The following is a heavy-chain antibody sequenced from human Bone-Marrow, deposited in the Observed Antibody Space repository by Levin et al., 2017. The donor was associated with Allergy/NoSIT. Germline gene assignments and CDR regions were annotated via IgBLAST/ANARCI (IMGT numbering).Heavy chain of an antibody. J-gene: IGHJ4*02. CDR1: GFTVSSYS. V-gene: IGHV3-48*01. CDR3: VRGLPDY. CDR2: INSSSGTI. Sequence: QAGGSLRLSCATSGFTVSSYSMNWVRQAPGKGLEWVSYINSSSGTIYYADSVKGRFTISRDNAKKSLYLQMSSLRVEDTAVYYCVRGLPDYWGQGTLVTVSS.